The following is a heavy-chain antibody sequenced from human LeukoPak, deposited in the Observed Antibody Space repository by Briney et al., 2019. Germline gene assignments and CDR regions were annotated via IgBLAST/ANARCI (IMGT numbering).Heavy chain of an antibody. CDR2: IYYSGST. D-gene: IGHD2-21*02. V-gene: IGHV4-39*01. CDR1: GGSISSSSYY. CDR3: ARPLVTSDAFDI. Sequence: SETLSLTCTVSGGSISSSSYYWGWIRQPPGKGLEWIGSIYYSGSTYYNPSLKSRVTISVDTSKSQFSLKLSSVTAADTAVYYCARPLVTSDAFDIWGQGTMVTVSS. J-gene: IGHJ3*02.